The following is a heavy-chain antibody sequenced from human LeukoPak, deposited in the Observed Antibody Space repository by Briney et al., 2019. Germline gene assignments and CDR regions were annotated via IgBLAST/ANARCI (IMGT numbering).Heavy chain of an antibody. V-gene: IGHV4-34*01. CDR3: ARLGLYTSSWYRYYYFDY. CDR1: GGSLNDYS. Sequence: SETLSLTCGVHGGSLNDYSWTWIRQSPGKGLEWIGEINHSGSTTYNPSLRSRFTMSVDASKNQFSLRLSSVTAADTAVYYCARLGLYTSSWYRYYYFDYWGQGTLVTVSS. D-gene: IGHD6-13*01. CDR2: INHSGST. J-gene: IGHJ4*02.